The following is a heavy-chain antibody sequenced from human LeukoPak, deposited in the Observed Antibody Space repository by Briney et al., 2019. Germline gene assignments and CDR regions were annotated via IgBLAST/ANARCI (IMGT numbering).Heavy chain of an antibody. J-gene: IGHJ6*02. Sequence: SVKVSCKASGNSISNYAVSWVRQAPGQGFEWMGGIIPIFGTADYAQKFQGRVTITADQSTSTTYMALSSLKSVDTATYYCTTRACHAGGCSSSFYYYYGLHFWGQGTTVSVSS. CDR3: TTRACHAGGCSSSFYYYYGLHF. CDR1: GNSISNYA. V-gene: IGHV1-69*13. D-gene: IGHD3-16*01. CDR2: IIPIFGTA.